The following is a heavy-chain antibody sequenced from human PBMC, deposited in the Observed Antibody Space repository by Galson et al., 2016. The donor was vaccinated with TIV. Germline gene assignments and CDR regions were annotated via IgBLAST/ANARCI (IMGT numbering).Heavy chain of an antibody. CDR2: IDPRSVAT. Sequence: SVKVSCKASGDTFTGYYVHWVRQAPGQGLEWMGWIDPRSVATNYAQKFQGRVTMTRDTSISTAHMELTRLTPDDTAVYYCARARYGDYFDYWGQGTPVTVSS. D-gene: IGHD4-17*01. CDR1: GDTFTGYY. CDR3: ARARYGDYFDY. J-gene: IGHJ4*02. V-gene: IGHV1-2*02.